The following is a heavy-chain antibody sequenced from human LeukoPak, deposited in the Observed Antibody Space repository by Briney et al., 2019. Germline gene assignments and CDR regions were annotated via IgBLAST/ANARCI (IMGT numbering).Heavy chain of an antibody. D-gene: IGHD4-17*01. V-gene: IGHV3-48*01. CDR3: ARDRRSVNWFDP. CDR1: GFTFSTYS. Sequence: RGSLRLSCAVSGFTFSTYSMNWVRQAPGKGLEWVSYISSSGGTMYYADSVKGRFTISRDNAKNSLYLQMNSLGVEDTAVYYCARDRRSVNWFDPWGLGTLVTVSS. CDR2: ISSSGGTM. J-gene: IGHJ5*02.